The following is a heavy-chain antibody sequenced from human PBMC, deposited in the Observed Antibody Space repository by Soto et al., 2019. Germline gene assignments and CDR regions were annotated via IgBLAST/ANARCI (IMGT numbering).Heavy chain of an antibody. Sequence: QITLKESGPMLVKPTETLTLTCTFSGFSLSTRGVGVGWIRQPPGKALEWLALIYWDDDKRYSPSLESRVTITKDTSKNQVVLTLPNVDPVDTATYYCAHRPLPYSHYFDYWGQGALVTVSS. CDR1: GFSLSTRGVG. CDR2: IYWDDDK. CDR3: AHRPLPYSHYFDY. V-gene: IGHV2-5*02. D-gene: IGHD4-4*01. J-gene: IGHJ4*02.